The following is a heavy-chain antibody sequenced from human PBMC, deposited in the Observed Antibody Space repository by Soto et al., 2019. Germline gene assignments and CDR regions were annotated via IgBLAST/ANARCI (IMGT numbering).Heavy chain of an antibody. V-gene: IGHV4-39*01. Sequence: QLQLQESGPGLVKPSETLSLTCTVSGGSISSSSYYWGWIRQPPGKGLEWIGSIYYSGSTYYNPSLKSRVTISVDTSKNQFSLKLSSVTAADTAVYYCARQGGDYLICDYWGQGTLVTVSS. J-gene: IGHJ4*02. D-gene: IGHD4-17*01. CDR1: GGSISSSSYY. CDR3: ARQGGDYLICDY. CDR2: IYYSGST.